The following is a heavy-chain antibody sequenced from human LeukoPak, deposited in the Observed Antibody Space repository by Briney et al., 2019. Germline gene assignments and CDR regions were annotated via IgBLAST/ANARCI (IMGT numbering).Heavy chain of an antibody. Sequence: LAGGSLRLSCAASGFTFSSYWMHWVRQAPGKGLVWVSRINSDGSSTSYADSVKGRFTISRDNAKNTLYLQMNSLRAEDTAVYYCARVLAAAGRNGLFDYWGQGTLVTVSS. V-gene: IGHV3-74*01. J-gene: IGHJ4*02. CDR1: GFTFSSYW. CDR3: ARVLAAAGRNGLFDY. D-gene: IGHD6-13*01. CDR2: INSDGSST.